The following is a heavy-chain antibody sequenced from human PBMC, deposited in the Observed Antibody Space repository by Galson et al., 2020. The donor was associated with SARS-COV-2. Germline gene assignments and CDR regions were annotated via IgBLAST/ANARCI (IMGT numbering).Heavy chain of an antibody. D-gene: IGHD2-8*01. CDR2: ISSDGKYI. J-gene: IGHJ4*02. CDR3: ARESAHCTNGVCYTRGSDYDY. Sequence: GGSLRLSCTVSESTDFTFSDYAIHWVRQAPGKGLEWVAAISSDGKYIFYGDSVKGRFTISRDNFENILYLQMNSLRAEDTAIYYCARESAHCTNGVCYTRGSDYDYWGQGTLVTVSS. CDR1: ESTDFTFSDYA. V-gene: IGHV3-30*04.